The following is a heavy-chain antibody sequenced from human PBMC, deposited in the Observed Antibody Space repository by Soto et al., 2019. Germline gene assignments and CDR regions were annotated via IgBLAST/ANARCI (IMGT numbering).Heavy chain of an antibody. CDR2: ISYSGST. CDR3: ARVPDR. CDR1: AGSPTPASYY. J-gene: IGHJ5*02. D-gene: IGHD2-2*01. Sequence: SETLPLPCTVSAGSPTPASYYWGWIRQPPGKGLEWVGSISYSGSTYYNPSLKSRVTISVDTSKNQFSLKLSSVTAADTAVYYCARVPDRWGQGTLVSVS. V-gene: IGHV4-39*07.